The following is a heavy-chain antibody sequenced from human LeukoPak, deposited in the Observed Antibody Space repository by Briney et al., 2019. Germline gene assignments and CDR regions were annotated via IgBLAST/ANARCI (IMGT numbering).Heavy chain of an antibody. Sequence: PSETLSLTCNVSGGSISNYYWSWIRQPPGKGLEWIGYIYYSGSTNYNPSLKSRVTISVDTSKNQFSLKLSSVTAADTAVYYCARHFASGWYVHFDYWGQGTLVTVSS. CDR1: GGSISNYY. CDR3: ARHFASGWYVHFDY. D-gene: IGHD6-19*01. V-gene: IGHV4-59*08. J-gene: IGHJ4*02. CDR2: IYYSGST.